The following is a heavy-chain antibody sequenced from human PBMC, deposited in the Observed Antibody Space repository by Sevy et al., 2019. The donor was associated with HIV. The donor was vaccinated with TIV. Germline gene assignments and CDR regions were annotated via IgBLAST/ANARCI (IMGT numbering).Heavy chain of an antibody. CDR3: AEARVVNEKEGLDF. V-gene: IGHV3-21*01. J-gene: IGHJ3*01. CDR2: IISSSRYI. Sequence: GGSLRLSCAASGFTFSSYSMNWVRQAPGKGLEWVSSIISSSRYIYYPDSVRGRFTISRDNAKNSLYLQMNSLRAEDTVVYYCAEARVVNEKEGLDFWGQGTMVTVSS. D-gene: IGHD2-2*01. CDR1: GFTFSSYS.